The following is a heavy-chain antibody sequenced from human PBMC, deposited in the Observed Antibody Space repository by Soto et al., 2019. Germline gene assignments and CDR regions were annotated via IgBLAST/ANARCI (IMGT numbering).Heavy chain of an antibody. CDR1: GGSISSSSYY. V-gene: IGHV4-39*01. D-gene: IGHD2-15*01. CDR2: IYYSGST. Sequence: ETLSLTCTVSGGSISSSSYYWGWIRQPPGKGLEWIGSIYYSGSTYYDPSLKSRVTISVDTSKNQFSLKLSSVTAADTAVYYCARHQTEYCSGGSCHGGTYWGQGTLVTVSS. J-gene: IGHJ4*02. CDR3: ARHQTEYCSGGSCHGGTY.